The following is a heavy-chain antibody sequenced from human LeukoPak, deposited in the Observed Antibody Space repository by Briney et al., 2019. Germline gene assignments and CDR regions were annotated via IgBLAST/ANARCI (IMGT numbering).Heavy chain of an antibody. J-gene: IGHJ4*02. CDR3: ARSHKSRDGYNRHFDY. D-gene: IGHD5-24*01. CDR2: IYYSGST. CDR1: GGSISSSSYY. V-gene: IGHV4-39*01. Sequence: PSETLSLTCTVSGGSISSSSYYWGWIRQPPGKGLEWIGSIYYSGSTYYNPSLKSRVTISVDTSKNQFSLKLSSVTAADTAVYYCARSHKSRDGYNRHFDYWGQGTLVTVSS.